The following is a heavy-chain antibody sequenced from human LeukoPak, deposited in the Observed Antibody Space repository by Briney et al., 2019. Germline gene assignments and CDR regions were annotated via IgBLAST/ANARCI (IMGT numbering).Heavy chain of an antibody. CDR2: ISSSGSPI. D-gene: IGHD3-22*01. Sequence: GGSQRLSCAASGFTLSSYSMKSARQAPGKGLEWISFISSSGSPIYYAGSVTGRFTISRDNGKNSLYLQMNSLRDEDTAVYYCARGVEGSYYNDSISKGNALDIWGQGTMVTVSS. CDR1: GFTLSSYS. J-gene: IGHJ3*02. V-gene: IGHV3-48*02. CDR3: ARGVEGSYYNDSISKGNALDI.